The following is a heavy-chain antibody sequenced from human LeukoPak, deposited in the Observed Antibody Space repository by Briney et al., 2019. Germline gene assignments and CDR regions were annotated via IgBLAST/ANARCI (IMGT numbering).Heavy chain of an antibody. CDR3: ARDLHSSGYYRPDAFDL. D-gene: IGHD3-22*01. J-gene: IGHJ3*01. CDR1: GGTFSNFA. Sequence: SVKVSCKASGGTFSNFALNWVRQAPGQGLEWMGGIIPIFGTTNQAQKFQGRVTMTTDTSTSTGHMELWSLRSDDTAVYYCARDLHSSGYYRPDAFDLWGQGTMVSVSS. CDR2: IIPIFGTT. V-gene: IGHV1-69*05.